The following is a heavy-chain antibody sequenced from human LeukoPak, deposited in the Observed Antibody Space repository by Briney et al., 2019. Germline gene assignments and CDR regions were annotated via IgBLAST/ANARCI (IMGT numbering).Heavy chain of an antibody. CDR3: AKTPSGTWAYYFDY. D-gene: IGHD6-25*01. V-gene: IGHV3-23*01. Sequence: GGSLRLSCAASGLTFNSYVMNWVRQAPGKGLEWVSGISGSGGNTNYADSVKGRFTISRDNSTNTLYLQMNSLRAEDTAVYYCAKTPSGTWAYYFDYWGQGTLVTVSS. J-gene: IGHJ4*02. CDR1: GLTFNSYV. CDR2: ISGSGGNT.